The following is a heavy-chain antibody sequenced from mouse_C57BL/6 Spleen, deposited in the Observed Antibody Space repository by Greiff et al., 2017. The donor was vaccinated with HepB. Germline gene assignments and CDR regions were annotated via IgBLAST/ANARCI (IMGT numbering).Heavy chain of an antibody. CDR3: AREGDGSSYWFAY. Sequence: QVQLKQPGAELVRPGSSVKLSCKASGYTFTSYWMHWVKQRPIQGLEWIGNIDPSDSETHYNQKFKDKATLTVDKSSSTAYMQLSSLTSEDSAVYYCAREGDGSSYWFAYWGQGTLVTVSA. CDR2: IDPSDSET. J-gene: IGHJ3*01. V-gene: IGHV1-52*01. CDR1: GYTFTSYW. D-gene: IGHD1-1*01.